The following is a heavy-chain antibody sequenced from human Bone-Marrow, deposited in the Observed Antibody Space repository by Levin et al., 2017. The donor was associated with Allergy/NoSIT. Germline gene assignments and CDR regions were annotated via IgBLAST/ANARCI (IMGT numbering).Heavy chain of an antibody. CDR1: GFNFGSYA. Sequence: PGGSLRLSCVASGFNFGSYAMSWVRQAPGKGLEWVSVISGSGGTTNYADSMKGRITCSRDNSKNTLYLQMNSLRVEDTAIYYCASAMIRGLVTDGLDVWGQGATVTVSS. D-gene: IGHD3/OR15-3a*01. J-gene: IGHJ6*02. V-gene: IGHV3-23*01. CDR2: ISGSGGTT. CDR3: ASAMIRGLVTDGLDV.